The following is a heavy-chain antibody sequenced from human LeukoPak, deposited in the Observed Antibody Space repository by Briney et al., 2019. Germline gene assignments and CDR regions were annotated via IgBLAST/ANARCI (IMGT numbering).Heavy chain of an antibody. Sequence: SETLSLICAVSGGSISSSNWWSWVRQPPGKGLEWIGEIYHSGSTNYNPSLKSRVTISVDKSKNQFSLKLSSVTAADTAVYYCARDAPPGIAVAGTGGDAFDIWGQGTMVTVSS. D-gene: IGHD6-19*01. J-gene: IGHJ3*02. CDR3: ARDAPPGIAVAGTGGDAFDI. CDR2: IYHSGST. CDR1: GGSISSSNW. V-gene: IGHV4-4*02.